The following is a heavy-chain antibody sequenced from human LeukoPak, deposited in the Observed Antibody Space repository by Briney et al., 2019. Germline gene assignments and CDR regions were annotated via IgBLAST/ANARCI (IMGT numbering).Heavy chain of an antibody. Sequence: PGGSLRLSCAASGFTFSSYGMSWVRQAPGKGLEWVSGISGSGGSTYYADSVKGRFTISRDNSKNTLYLQMNSLRAEDTAVYYCARDKRDTAQGPGYYYYYMDVWGKGTTVTVSS. J-gene: IGHJ6*03. CDR3: ARDKRDTAQGPGYYYYYMDV. V-gene: IGHV3-23*01. CDR1: GFTFSSYG. CDR2: ISGSGGST. D-gene: IGHD5-18*01.